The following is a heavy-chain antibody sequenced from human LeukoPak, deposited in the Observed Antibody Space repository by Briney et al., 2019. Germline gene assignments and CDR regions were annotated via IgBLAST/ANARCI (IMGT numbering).Heavy chain of an antibody. Sequence: GGSLRLSCEASGFSFSSHGMHWVRQIPGEGLEWVAVIWYDGSNRYYADSVKGRFTISRDNSKNTLFLEMNSLRVEDTAVYYCARDRYGSGGCLDFWGQGALVTVSS. CDR3: ARDRYGSGGCLDF. D-gene: IGHD3-10*01. V-gene: IGHV3-33*01. J-gene: IGHJ4*02. CDR2: IWYDGSNR. CDR1: GFSFSSHG.